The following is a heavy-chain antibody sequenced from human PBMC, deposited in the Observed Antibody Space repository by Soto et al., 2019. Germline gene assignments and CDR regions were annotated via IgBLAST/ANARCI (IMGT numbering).Heavy chain of an antibody. Sequence: GGSLRLSCSASGFTFSSYAMSWVRQAPGKGLEWVSAISGSGGSTYYADSVKGRFTISRDNSKNTLYLQMNSLRAEDTAVYYCAKDGERWLHTDYFDIWGQGTMVTVSS. CDR1: GFTFSSYA. V-gene: IGHV3-23*01. D-gene: IGHD5-12*01. CDR3: AKDGERWLHTDYFDI. CDR2: ISGSGGST. J-gene: IGHJ3*02.